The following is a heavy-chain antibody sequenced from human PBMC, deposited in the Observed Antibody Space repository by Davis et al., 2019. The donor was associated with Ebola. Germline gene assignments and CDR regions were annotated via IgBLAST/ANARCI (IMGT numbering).Heavy chain of an antibody. CDR2: IYYSGST. J-gene: IGHJ4*02. Sequence: MPGGSLRLSCTVSGGSISSYYWSWIRQPPGKGLEWIGYIYYSGSTNYNPSLKSRVTISVDTSKNQFSLKLSSVTAADTAVYYCARGGDTATGYFDYWGQGTLVTVSS. CDR1: GGSISSYY. CDR3: ARGGDTATGYFDY. D-gene: IGHD5-18*01. V-gene: IGHV4-59*01.